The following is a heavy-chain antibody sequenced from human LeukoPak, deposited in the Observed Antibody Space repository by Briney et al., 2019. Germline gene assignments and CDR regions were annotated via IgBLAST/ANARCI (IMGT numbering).Heavy chain of an antibody. CDR3: ARGPSRYCSGGSCYYYCYYYMDV. CDR2: IYYSGST. D-gene: IGHD2-15*01. J-gene: IGHJ6*03. V-gene: IGHV4-30-4*08. Sequence: SETLSLTCTVSGGSISSGDYYWSWIRQPPGKGLEWIGYIYYSGSTYYNPSLKSRVTISVDTSKNQFSLKLSSVTAADTAVYYCARGPSRYCSGGSCYYYCYYYMDVWGKGTTVTVSS. CDR1: GGSISSGDYY.